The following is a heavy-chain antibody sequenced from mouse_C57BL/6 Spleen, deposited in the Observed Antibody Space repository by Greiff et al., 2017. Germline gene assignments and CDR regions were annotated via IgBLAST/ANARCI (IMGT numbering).Heavy chain of an antibody. D-gene: IGHD2-5*01. V-gene: IGHV1-50*01. CDR1: GYTFTSYW. CDR2: IDPSDSYT. J-gene: IGHJ4*01. CDR3: ARHSNYAMDY. Sequence: VQLQQPGAELVKPGASVKLSCKASGYTFTSYWMQWVKQRPGQGLEWIGEIDPSDSYTNYNQKFKGKATLTVDTSSSTAYMQLSSLTSEDSAVYYCARHSNYAMDYWGQGTSVTVSS.